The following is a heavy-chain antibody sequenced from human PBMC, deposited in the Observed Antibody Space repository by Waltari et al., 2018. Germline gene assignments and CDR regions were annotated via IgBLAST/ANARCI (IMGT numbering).Heavy chain of an antibody. D-gene: IGHD5-12*01. CDR2: MDYRGRT. CDR1: GGSISSRSYY. J-gene: IGHJ5*02. CDR3: ARGFGSATTARFDP. V-gene: IGHV4-39*07. Sequence: QLQLQESGPGLVKPPETLSLTCTVSGGSISSRSYYWGWIRQPPEKGLGWVGSMDYRGRTYYTPSLMSRVTISVDTSKNQFSREVRSVTAADTAVYYCARGFGSATTARFDPWGQGIVVTVSS.